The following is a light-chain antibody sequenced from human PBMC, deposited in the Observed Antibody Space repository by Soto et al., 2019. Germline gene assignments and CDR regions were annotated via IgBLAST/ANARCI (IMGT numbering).Light chain of an antibody. CDR2: EVS. J-gene: IGLJ2*01. Sequence: QSALTQPASVSGSPGQSITISCTGTSSDVGSYNLVSWYQQHPGKAPKLMIYEVSKRPSGVSNRFSGSKSGNTASLTISGLPADDGAGYYCCSYAGSSPGVFGGGTKLTVL. V-gene: IGLV2-23*02. CDR1: SSDVGSYNL. CDR3: CSYAGSSPGV.